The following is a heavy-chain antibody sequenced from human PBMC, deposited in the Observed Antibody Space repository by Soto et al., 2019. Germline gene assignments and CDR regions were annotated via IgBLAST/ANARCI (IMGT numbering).Heavy chain of an antibody. CDR3: AREMGHVYYDDGIGAFDI. D-gene: IGHD3-22*01. CDR1: GGSVSRYY. J-gene: IGHJ3*02. CDR2: IYYSGST. Sequence: SETLSLTCTVSGGSVSRYYWSWIRQPPGKGLEWIGYIYYSGSTNYNPSLKSRGTISVDTSKNQFSLKLTSVTAADTAVYYCAREMGHVYYDDGIGAFDILGQETLVTVSS. V-gene: IGHV4-59*02.